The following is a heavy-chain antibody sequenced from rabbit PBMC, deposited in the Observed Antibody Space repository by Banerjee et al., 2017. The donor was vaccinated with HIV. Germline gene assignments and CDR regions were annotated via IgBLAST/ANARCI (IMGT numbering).Heavy chain of an antibody. D-gene: IGHD1-1*01. CDR2: IDAGYRANT. CDR1: GFSFSSSYW. Sequence: QEQLVESGGGLVQPEGSLTLTCTASGFSFSSSYWICWVRQAPGKGLEWIACIDAGYRANTYYASWAKGRFTVSSHNAQNTLYLQLNSLTAADTATYFCVRHETGTSGWNLALWGPGTLVTVS. J-gene: IGHJ4*01. V-gene: IGHV1S45*01. CDR3: VRHETGTSGWNLAL.